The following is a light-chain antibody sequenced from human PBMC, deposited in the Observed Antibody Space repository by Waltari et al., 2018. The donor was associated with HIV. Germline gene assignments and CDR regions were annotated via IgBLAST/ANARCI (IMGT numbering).Light chain of an antibody. CDR2: GNN. J-gene: IGLJ1*01. CDR1: TSNIGSNT. V-gene: IGLV1-44*01. Sequence: QSVLTQPPSASGTPGQWVTISCSGHTSNIGSNTGNWYQQLPQTAPKLLMFGNNQRPSGVPDRFSGSKSGTSASLAISGLQSEDEADYYCAAWDGSLNGYVFGTGTKVTVL. CDR3: AAWDGSLNGYV.